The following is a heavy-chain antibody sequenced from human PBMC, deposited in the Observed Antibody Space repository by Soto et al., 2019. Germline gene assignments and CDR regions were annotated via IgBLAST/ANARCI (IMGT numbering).Heavy chain of an antibody. CDR2: IYYSGST. V-gene: IGHV4-30-4*01. Sequence: SETLSLTCTVSGGSISSGDYYWSWIRQPPGKGLEWIGYIYYSGSTYYNPSLKSRVTISVDTSKNQFSLKLSSVTAADTAVYYCARVPGYYDILTGYYKADNWFDPWGQGTLVTVS. CDR1: GGSISSGDYY. D-gene: IGHD3-9*01. J-gene: IGHJ5*02. CDR3: ARVPGYYDILTGYYKADNWFDP.